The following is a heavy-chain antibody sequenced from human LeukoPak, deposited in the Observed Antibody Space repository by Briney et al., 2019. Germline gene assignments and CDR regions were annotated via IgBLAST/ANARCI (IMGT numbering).Heavy chain of an antibody. Sequence: PSETLSLTCTVSGGSISSYYWSWIRQPPGKGLEWIGYIYYSGSTNYNPSLKSRDTISVDTSKNQFSLKLSSVTAADTAVYYCAREGGYYDSGSNWFDPWGQGTLVTVSS. J-gene: IGHJ5*02. CDR1: GGSISSYY. CDR2: IYYSGST. D-gene: IGHD3-22*01. CDR3: AREGGYYDSGSNWFDP. V-gene: IGHV4-59*01.